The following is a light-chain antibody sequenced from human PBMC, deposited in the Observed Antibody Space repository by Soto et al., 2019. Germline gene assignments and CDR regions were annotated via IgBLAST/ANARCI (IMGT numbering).Light chain of an antibody. V-gene: IGKV3-11*01. CDR1: QSVSSS. CDR3: QQRSNWPPIT. J-gene: IGKJ5*01. CDR2: DAS. Sequence: EIVLTQSPATLSLSPGERATLSCRASQSVSSSLAWYQQKPGQAPRLLIYDASNRATAIPARFSGSGSGTDFTLTISSLEPEDFAVYYCQQRSNWPPITFGQGTRLEIK.